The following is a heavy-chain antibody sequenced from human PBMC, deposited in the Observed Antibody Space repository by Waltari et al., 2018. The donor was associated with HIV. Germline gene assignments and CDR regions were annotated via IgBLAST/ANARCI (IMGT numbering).Heavy chain of an antibody. Sequence: LVKPSGTLSLTCGVSGGSINSNNWWSWVRQPPEKGLEWIGEIYHSGSTNYNPSLKSRVTISVDKSKNQFSLKLSSVTAADTAVYYCARGVGGPSEWFDPWGQGTLVTVSS. CDR3: ARGVGGPSEWFDP. J-gene: IGHJ5*02. CDR1: GGSINSNNW. D-gene: IGHD3-3*01. V-gene: IGHV4-4*02. CDR2: IYHSGST.